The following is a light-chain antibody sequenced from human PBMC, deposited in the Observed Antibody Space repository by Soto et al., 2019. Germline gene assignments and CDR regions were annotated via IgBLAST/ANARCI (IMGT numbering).Light chain of an antibody. V-gene: IGKV3-11*01. CDR2: DAS. CDR1: QSVSSY. CDR3: QQRYSWPPLT. J-gene: IGKJ4*01. Sequence: EIVLTQSPATLSLSPGERATLSCRASQSVSSYLVWYQQKPGQAPRLLIYDASNRATGIPARFTGSGSGTDFTLTISSLEPEDFAVYYCQQRYSWPPLTFGGGTKVEIK.